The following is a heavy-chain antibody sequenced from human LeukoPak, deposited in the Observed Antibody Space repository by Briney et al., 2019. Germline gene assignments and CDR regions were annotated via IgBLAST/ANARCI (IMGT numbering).Heavy chain of an antibody. D-gene: IGHD3-10*01. CDR2: LYSDRST. CDR1: GFTVSSNY. CDR3: ARTTAYASGSWFYMDV. Sequence: PGGSLRLSCAASGFTVSSNYMSWVRQAPGKGLEWVSLLYSDRSTYYADSVKGRFIISRDNSKNTLYLQMNSLRAEDTALYYCARTTAYASGSWFYMDVWGKGTTVTISS. V-gene: IGHV3-53*01. J-gene: IGHJ6*03.